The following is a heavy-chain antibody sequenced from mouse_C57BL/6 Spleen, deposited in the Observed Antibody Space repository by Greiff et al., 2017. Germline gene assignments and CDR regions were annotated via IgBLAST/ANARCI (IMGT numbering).Heavy chain of an antibody. V-gene: IGHV1-55*01. CDR1: GYTFTSYW. J-gene: IGHJ2*01. CDR2: IYPGSGST. D-gene: IGHD1-1*01. Sequence: QVQLQQPGAELVKPGASVKMSCKASGYTFTSYWITWVKQRPGQGLEWIGDIYPGSGSTNYNEKFKSKATLTVDTSSSTAYMQLSSLTSEDSAVYYCARWGFITTPSRDYWGQGATRTVSS. CDR3: ARWGFITTPSRDY.